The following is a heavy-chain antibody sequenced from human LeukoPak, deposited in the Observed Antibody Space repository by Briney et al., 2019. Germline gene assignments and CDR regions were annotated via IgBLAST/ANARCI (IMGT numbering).Heavy chain of an antibody. CDR2: ISAYNGNT. CDR3: ARGPVDTAMDSENAFDI. D-gene: IGHD5-18*01. Sequence: GASVKVSCKASGYTFTSYGISWVRQAPGQGLEWMGWISAYNGNTNYAQKLQGRVTMTTDTSTSTAHMELRSLRSDDTAVYYCARGPVDTAMDSENAFDIWGQGTMVTVSS. V-gene: IGHV1-18*01. CDR1: GYTFTSYG. J-gene: IGHJ3*02.